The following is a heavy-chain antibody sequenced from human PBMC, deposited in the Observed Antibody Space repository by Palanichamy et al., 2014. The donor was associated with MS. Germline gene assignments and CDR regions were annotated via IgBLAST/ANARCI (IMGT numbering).Heavy chain of an antibody. Sequence: QVQVLESGPGLVKPSETLSLSCTVSGGSITYYYWSWIRQPPGKGLEWIGYIYYTGSTNYNPSLNSRVTISLDTSISQFSLELNSVTAADTAVYYCARDPGEEDAFDIWGQGTMVTVPS. CDR2: IYYTGST. J-gene: IGHJ3*02. D-gene: IGHD3-10*01. V-gene: IGHV4-59*01. CDR3: ARDPGEEDAFDI. CDR1: GGSITYYY.